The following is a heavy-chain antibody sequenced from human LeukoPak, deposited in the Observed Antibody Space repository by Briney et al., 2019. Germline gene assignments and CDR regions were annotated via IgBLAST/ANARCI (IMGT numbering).Heavy chain of an antibody. J-gene: IGHJ4*02. Sequence: GGSLRLSCAASGFTFSSYSMNWVRQAPGKGLEWVSSISSSSSYIYYADSVKGRFTISRDNAKNSLYLQMNSLRAEDTAVYYCVRDTTSGSYYFDYWGQGTLVTVSS. CDR2: ISSSSSYI. CDR3: VRDTTSGSYYFDY. CDR1: GFTFSSYS. D-gene: IGHD1-26*01. V-gene: IGHV3-21*01.